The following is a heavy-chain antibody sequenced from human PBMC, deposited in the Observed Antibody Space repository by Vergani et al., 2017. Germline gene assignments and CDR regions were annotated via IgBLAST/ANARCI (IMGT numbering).Heavy chain of an antibody. CDR2: IYYSGST. J-gene: IGHJ4*02. CDR1: GGSIRSGGYY. D-gene: IGHD6-6*01. V-gene: IGHV4-31*03. CDR3: AGGEAARRPFHY. Sequence: QVQLQESGPGLVKPSQTLSLTCTVSGGSIRSGGYYWSWIRQHPGKGLEWIGYIYYSGSTYYNPSLKSRVTISVDTSKNQFSLKLSCVTAADTAIYYCAGGEAARRPFHYGSEGSLLTVSS.